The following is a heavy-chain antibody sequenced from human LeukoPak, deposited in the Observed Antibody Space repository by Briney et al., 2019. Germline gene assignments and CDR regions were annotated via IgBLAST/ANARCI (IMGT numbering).Heavy chain of an antibody. V-gene: IGHV3-23*01. CDR2: VGNNGVA. CDR1: GFTFSNCA. Sequence: GGSLRLSCAASGFTFSNCALGWVRQAPGKGLEWVSIVGNNGVAYYADSVKGHFTISRDNSKNTLYLQASSLRVEDTAIYYCAKSVTGSSGWAAYFDYWGQGTLVTVSS. D-gene: IGHD6-19*01. CDR3: AKSVTGSSGWAAYFDY. J-gene: IGHJ4*02.